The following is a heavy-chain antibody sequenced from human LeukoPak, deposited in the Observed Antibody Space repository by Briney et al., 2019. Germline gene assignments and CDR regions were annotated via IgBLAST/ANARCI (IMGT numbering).Heavy chain of an antibody. CDR2: IYYSGST. D-gene: IGHD5-18*01. CDR3: ASQGIRNRLYFDY. Sequence: SETLSLTCTVSGGSISSSSYYWGWIRQPPGKGLEWIGSIYYSGSTYYNPSLKSRVTISVDTSKNQFSLKLSSVTAADTAVYYCASQGIRNRLYFDYWGQGTLVTVSS. V-gene: IGHV4-39*01. CDR1: GGSISSSSYY. J-gene: IGHJ4*02.